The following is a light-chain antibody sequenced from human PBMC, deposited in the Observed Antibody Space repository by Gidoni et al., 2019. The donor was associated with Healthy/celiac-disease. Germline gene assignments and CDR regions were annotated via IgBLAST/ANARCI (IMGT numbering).Light chain of an antibody. J-gene: IGLJ1*01. CDR3: SSYTTSSTKV. V-gene: IGLV2-14*01. Sequence: QSALTQPASVPGSPGQSITISCTGTSSDVGGYNYVSWYQQHPGKAPKLMIYDVSNRPAGVSNRFSGSKSGNTASLTISGLQAEDEADYYCSSYTTSSTKVFGTGTKVIVL. CDR1: SSDVGGYNY. CDR2: DVS.